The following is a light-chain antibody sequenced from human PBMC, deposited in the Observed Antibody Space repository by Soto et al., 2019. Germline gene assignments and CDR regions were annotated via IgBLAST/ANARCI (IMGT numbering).Light chain of an antibody. Sequence: QSALTQPPSASGSPGQSVTISCTGTSSDVGGYNYVSWYQQHPGKAPKFMIYEVSKRPSGVPDRFSGSKSGNTASLTVSRLQAEDEADYYCSSYAGSNNYVFGTGTKLTVL. CDR1: SSDVGGYNY. J-gene: IGLJ1*01. CDR2: EVS. V-gene: IGLV2-8*01. CDR3: SSYAGSNNYV.